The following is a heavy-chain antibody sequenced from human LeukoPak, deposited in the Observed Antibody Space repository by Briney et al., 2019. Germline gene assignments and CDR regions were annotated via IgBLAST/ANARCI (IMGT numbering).Heavy chain of an antibody. CDR3: ARGNTGAFDI. D-gene: IGHD1-14*01. V-gene: IGHV4-31*03. J-gene: IGHJ3*02. CDR2: IYYSGST. CDR1: GGSISSGGYY. Sequence: SQTLSLTCTVSGGSISSGGYYWSWIRQHPGKGLEWIGYIYYSGSTYYNPSLKSRVTISVDTSKNQFSLKLSSVTAADTAVYYCARGNTGAFDIWGQGTMVTVSS.